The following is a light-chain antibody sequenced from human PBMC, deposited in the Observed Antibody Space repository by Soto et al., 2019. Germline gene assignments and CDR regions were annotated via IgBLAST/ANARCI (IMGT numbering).Light chain of an antibody. J-gene: IGKJ4*01. CDR3: QEYNNWHPIT. V-gene: IGKV3D-7*01. CDR2: GAS. Sequence: EIVLTQSPATLSLSPGDRATLSCRVSQSVRTISLSWYQQKPGQAPRLLIYGASTRATGIPARFSGSGSGTEFTLTISSLQSEDFAVYYCQEYNNWHPITFGGGTKVDIK. CDR1: QSVRTIS.